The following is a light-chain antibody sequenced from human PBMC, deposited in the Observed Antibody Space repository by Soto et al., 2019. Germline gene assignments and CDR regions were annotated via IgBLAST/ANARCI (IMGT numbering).Light chain of an antibody. CDR3: QQYNDWPPIT. Sequence: EIVLTQSPATLSLSPGERATLSCRASQSISSNLAWYQQKLGQAPRLLIYDASTRATVIPARFSGSGSGTEFTLTISSLQSEDFAVYYCQQYNDWPPITFGQGTRLEIK. V-gene: IGKV3-15*01. CDR2: DAS. J-gene: IGKJ5*01. CDR1: QSISSN.